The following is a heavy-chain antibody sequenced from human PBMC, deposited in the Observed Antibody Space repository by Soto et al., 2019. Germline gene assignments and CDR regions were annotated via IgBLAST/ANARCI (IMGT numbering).Heavy chain of an antibody. Sequence: WASVKVSCKASGYTFTGYFMHWVRQAPGQGLEWMGWINPNSGDTSYAQKFQGRVTMTRDTSINTASMDLSRLSSDDTAVYFCARVSIYYDSTGALDYWGQGTLVTVSS. CDR3: ARVSIYYDSTGALDY. J-gene: IGHJ4*02. CDR1: GYTFTGYF. CDR2: INPNSGDT. V-gene: IGHV1-2*02. D-gene: IGHD3-22*01.